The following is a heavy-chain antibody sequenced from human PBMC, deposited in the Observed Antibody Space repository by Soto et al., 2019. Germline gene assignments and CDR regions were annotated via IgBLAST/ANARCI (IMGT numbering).Heavy chain of an antibody. CDR2: VYYSGGA. J-gene: IGHJ6*02. CDR3: TRDGDGRMTTNPYYYYGMDV. CDR1: GGSISGYY. V-gene: IGHV4-59*01. Sequence: SETLSLTCTVSGGSISGYYLSWIRQPPGKGLEWIGNVYYSGGAKYNPSVKRRVSISVDTSKNQFSLNLSSVTAADTAVYYCTRDGDGRMTTNPYYYYGMDVWGPGITVTVYS. D-gene: IGHD2-21*02.